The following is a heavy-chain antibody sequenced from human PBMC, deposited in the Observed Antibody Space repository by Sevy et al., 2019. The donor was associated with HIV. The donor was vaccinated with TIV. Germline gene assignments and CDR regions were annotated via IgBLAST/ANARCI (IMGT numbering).Heavy chain of an antibody. CDR3: ARHHVVAATPHPDFDY. J-gene: IGHJ4*02. Sequence: ASVKVSCKASGYTFTSYGISWVRQAPGQGLEWMGWISAYNGNTNYAQKLQGRGTMTTDTSTSTAYMELRSLRSDDTAVYYCARHHVVAATPHPDFDYWGQGTLVTVS. D-gene: IGHD2-15*01. V-gene: IGHV1-18*04. CDR1: GYTFTSYG. CDR2: ISAYNGNT.